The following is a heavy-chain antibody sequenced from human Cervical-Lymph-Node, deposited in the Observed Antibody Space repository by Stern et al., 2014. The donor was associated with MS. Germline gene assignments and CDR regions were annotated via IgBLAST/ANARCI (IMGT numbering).Heavy chain of an antibody. CDR1: GYSFSNYW. V-gene: IGHV5-51*03. CDR3: ATAPPRGYTYGNFDY. Sequence: QLVQSGTEVKKPGESLKISCKGSGYSFSNYWIGWVRQMPGKGLEWIGIIYPGDSDTRYSPSFQGQVTISADKSINTAYLQWSSLKASDTAIYYCATAPPRGYTYGNFDYWGQGTLVTVSS. J-gene: IGHJ4*02. CDR2: IYPGDSDT. D-gene: IGHD5-18*01.